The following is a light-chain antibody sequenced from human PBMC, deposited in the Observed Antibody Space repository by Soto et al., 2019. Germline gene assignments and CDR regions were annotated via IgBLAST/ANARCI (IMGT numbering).Light chain of an antibody. CDR2: GAS. CDR1: QSVSSN. CDR3: QQYNNWPPWT. J-gene: IGKJ1*01. Sequence: EVVLTQSPGTLSLSLGERATLSCRASQSVSSNLAWYQQKPGQAPRLLIYGASTRATGIPARFSGSGSGTEFTLTISSLQSEDFAVYYCQQYNNWPPWTFGQGTKVDNK. V-gene: IGKV3-15*01.